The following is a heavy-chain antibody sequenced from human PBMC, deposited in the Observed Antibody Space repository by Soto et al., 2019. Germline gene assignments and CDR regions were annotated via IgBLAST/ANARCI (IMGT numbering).Heavy chain of an antibody. Sequence: PGGSLRLSCAASGFTFSSYWMSWVRQAPGNGLEWVANIKQDGSEKYYVDSVKGRFTISRDNAKNSLYLKMNSLRAEDTGVYYCARTLLEKLWGGYNWFDPWGQGNLVTVSS. V-gene: IGHV3-7*01. CDR2: IKQDGSEK. CDR3: ARTLLEKLWGGYNWFDP. D-gene: IGHD3-16*01. J-gene: IGHJ5*02. CDR1: GFTFSSYW.